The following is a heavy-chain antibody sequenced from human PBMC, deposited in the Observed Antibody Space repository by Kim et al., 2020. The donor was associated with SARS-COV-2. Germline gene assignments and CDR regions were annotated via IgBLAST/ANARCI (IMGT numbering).Heavy chain of an antibody. Sequence: ASVKVSCKASGYTFTSYDINWVRQATGQGLEWMGWMNPNSGNTGYAQKFQGRVTMTRNTSISTAYMELSSLRSEDTAVYYCARARPKTYDYVWGSYRSIDYWGQGTLVTVSS. V-gene: IGHV1-8*01. D-gene: IGHD3-16*02. CDR2: MNPNSGNT. CDR1: GYTFTSYD. CDR3: ARARPKTYDYVWGSYRSIDY. J-gene: IGHJ4*02.